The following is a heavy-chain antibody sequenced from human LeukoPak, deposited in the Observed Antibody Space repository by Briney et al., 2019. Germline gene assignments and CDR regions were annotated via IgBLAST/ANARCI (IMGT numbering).Heavy chain of an antibody. V-gene: IGHV1-2*02. J-gene: IGHJ3*02. CDR2: ISPNSGGT. CDR3: GRLRSIGASGHDASDM. D-gene: IGHD3-3*01. CDR1: GYTFTGYY. Sequence: ASVKVSCKASGYTFTGYYIHWLRQAPGQGLEWMGWISPNSGGTNFAQKFQGRVTLTTDTSTSTAYMELRSLRSDDTAVYFCGRLRSIGASGHDASDMWGQGTMVTVSS.